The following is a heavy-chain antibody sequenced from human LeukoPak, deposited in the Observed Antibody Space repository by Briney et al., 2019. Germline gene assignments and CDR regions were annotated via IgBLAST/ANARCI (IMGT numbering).Heavy chain of an antibody. CDR2: ISGSGGSS. Sequence: GGSLRLSRAASGFTFRSYAMSWVRQAPGKGLEWVSAISGSGGSSYYADSVKGRFTISRDNSKNTLHLQMNSLRAEDTAIYYCANDLTHAVYSAYDFLPNLGNWGQGTLVTVSS. D-gene: IGHD5-12*01. CDR1: GFTFRSYA. J-gene: IGHJ4*02. CDR3: ANDLTHAVYSAYDFLPNLGN. V-gene: IGHV3-23*01.